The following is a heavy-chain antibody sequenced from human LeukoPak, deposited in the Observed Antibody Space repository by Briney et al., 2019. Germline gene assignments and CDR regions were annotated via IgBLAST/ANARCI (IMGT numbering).Heavy chain of an antibody. D-gene: IGHD3-22*01. V-gene: IGHV1-2*02. CDR1: GYTFTGYY. J-gene: IGHJ4*02. CDR2: INLNSGGT. Sequence: ASVKVSCKASGYTFTGYYMHWVRQAPGKGLEWMGWINLNSGGTNYAQKFQGRVTMTRDTSISTAYMELSRLRSDDTAVYYCARARITMIVARYLDYFDYWGQGTLVTVSS. CDR3: ARARITMIVARYLDYFDY.